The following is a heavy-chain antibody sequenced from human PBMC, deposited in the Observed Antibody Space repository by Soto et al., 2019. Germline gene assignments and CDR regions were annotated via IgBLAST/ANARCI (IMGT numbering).Heavy chain of an antibody. J-gene: IGHJ4*02. CDR1: GFTFSPAW. Sequence: SLSYAASGFTFSPAWMSSDRHAPGKGLEWAGGIKSKTDGGTTDYAAPVKGRFTISRDDSKDTHYLHMNSLKTEDTAENYCTPEPAVSFYGTSGVCPYFDFWGQGTLVTVSS. CDR3: TPEPAVSFYGTSGVCPYFDF. V-gene: IGHV3-15*01. CDR2: IKSKTDGGTT. D-gene: IGHD2-8*01.